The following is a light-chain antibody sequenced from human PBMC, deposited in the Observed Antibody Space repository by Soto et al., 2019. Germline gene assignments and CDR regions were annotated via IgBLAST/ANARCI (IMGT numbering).Light chain of an antibody. V-gene: IGKV3-20*01. CDR2: GAS. CDR3: QQHGSSPWT. Sequence: EIVFTQSPSPRALSPGERATLSCRAGRRVSSSRLAWYRQKPGQAPRLLIYGASSRATGIPDRFSGSGSGTDFTLTISRLEPEDSAVYYCQQHGSSPWTFGQGTKVEI. CDR1: RRVSSSR. J-gene: IGKJ1*01.